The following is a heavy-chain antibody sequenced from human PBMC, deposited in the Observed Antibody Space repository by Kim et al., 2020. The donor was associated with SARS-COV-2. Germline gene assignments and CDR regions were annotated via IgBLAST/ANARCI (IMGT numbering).Heavy chain of an antibody. V-gene: IGHV3-23*01. Sequence: GGSLRLSCAASGFTFSNSAMNWVRQAPGKGLEWVATITKDGGDTHSADSVKGRFTISRDNSKNSLYLEMNSLRAEDTALYYCAKVRSTGIAYAYDLWGQG. CDR1: GFTFSNSA. J-gene: IGHJ3*01. CDR3: AKVRSTGIAYAYDL. D-gene: IGHD1-1*01. CDR2: ITKDGGDT.